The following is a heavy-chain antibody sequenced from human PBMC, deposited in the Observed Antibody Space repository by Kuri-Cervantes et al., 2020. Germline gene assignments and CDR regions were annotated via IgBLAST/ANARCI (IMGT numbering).Heavy chain of an antibody. V-gene: IGHV3-20*04. CDR3: ARSGLTFRLRLDWYFDL. CDR2: INWNGGST. Sequence: GESLKISCAASGFTFDDYGMSWVRQAPGKGLEWVSGINWNGGSTGYADSVKGRFTISRDNAKNSLYLQMNSLRAEDTALYYCARSGLTFRLRLDWYFDLWGRGTLVTVSS. D-gene: IGHD4-17*01. J-gene: IGHJ2*01. CDR1: GFTFDDYG.